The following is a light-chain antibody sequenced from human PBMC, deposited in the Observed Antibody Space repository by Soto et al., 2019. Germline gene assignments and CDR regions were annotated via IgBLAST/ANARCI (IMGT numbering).Light chain of an antibody. CDR1: QSVSSSY. Sequence: EVGLTQYPGTLSLSPGERATLSCRASQSVSSSYLAWYQRKPGQAPRLLIYGASSRATGIPDRFSGSGSGTDFTLTISRLEPEDFAVYYCQQYGSSPLTFGGGTKVDNK. V-gene: IGKV3-20*01. J-gene: IGKJ4*01. CDR2: GAS. CDR3: QQYGSSPLT.